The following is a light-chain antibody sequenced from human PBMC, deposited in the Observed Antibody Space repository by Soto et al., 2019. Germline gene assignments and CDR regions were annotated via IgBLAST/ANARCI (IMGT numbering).Light chain of an antibody. V-gene: IGLV2-23*01. CDR3: CSLTNGATWV. J-gene: IGLJ3*02. Sequence: QSVLTQPASVSGSPGQSITISCTGTNSDVGSHNFVSWYQQYPGKAPKLLIYEASKRPSGLSNRFSGSKSGNTASLTISGLQAEVEADYYCCSLTNGATWVFGGGTKVTVL. CDR2: EAS. CDR1: NSDVGSHNF.